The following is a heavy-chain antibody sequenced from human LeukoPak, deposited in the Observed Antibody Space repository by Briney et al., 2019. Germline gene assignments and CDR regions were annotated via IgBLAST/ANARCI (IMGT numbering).Heavy chain of an antibody. CDR3: AKVGLYSSSSAFDY. V-gene: IGHV3-30*02. J-gene: IGHJ4*02. CDR2: IRYDGSNK. D-gene: IGHD6-6*01. Sequence: HTGGSLRLSCVASGFTFSSYGMHWVRQAPGKGLEWVAFIRYDGSNKYYADSVKGRFTISRDNSKNTLYLQMNSLRAEDTAVYYCAKVGLYSSSSAFDYWGQGTLVTVSS. CDR1: GFTFSSYG.